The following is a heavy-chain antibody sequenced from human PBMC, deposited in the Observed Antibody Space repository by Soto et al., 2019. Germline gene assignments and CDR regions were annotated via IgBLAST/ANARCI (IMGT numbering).Heavy chain of an antibody. CDR3: VRDSTPPYVSSCEGVIVLEAFDL. Sequence: EGQLVQSGGGLVQPGGSLRLSCTASGFTFSPYEMNWVRQAPGKGLEWVSYISDSGSNIQYAESVEGRFTISRDNAKSSLYLKLNSLRAEDTAVDYCVRDSTPPYVSSCEGVIVLEAFDLWGRGTMVTVSS. CDR2: ISDSGSNI. J-gene: IGHJ3*01. V-gene: IGHV3-48*03. D-gene: IGHD3-16*02. CDR1: GFTFSPYE.